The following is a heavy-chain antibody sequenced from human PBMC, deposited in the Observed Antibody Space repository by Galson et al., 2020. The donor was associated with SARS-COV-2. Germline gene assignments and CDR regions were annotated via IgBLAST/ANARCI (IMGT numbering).Heavy chain of an antibody. D-gene: IGHD3-22*01. J-gene: IGHJ4*02. V-gene: IGHV5-51*01. CDR1: YW. CDR2: IYPGDSDT. CDR3: ARRSTDNSGYYFDY. Sequence: YWIGWVRQMPGKGLEWMGIIYPGDSDTRYSPSFQGQVTISADKSISTAYLQWSSLKASDTSMYYCARRSTDNSGYYFDYWGQGTLVTVSS.